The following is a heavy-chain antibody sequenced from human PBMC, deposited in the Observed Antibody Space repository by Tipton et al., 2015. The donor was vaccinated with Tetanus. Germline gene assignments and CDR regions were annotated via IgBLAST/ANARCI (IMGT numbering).Heavy chain of an antibody. CDR1: GFTFGDYA. CDR2: IRSKAYGGTT. Sequence: SLRLSCTASGFTFGDYAMSWVRQAPGKGLEWVGFIRSKAYGGTTEYAASVKGKFTISRDDSKSIAYLQMNSLKTEDTAVYYCTRDRITMVDWGDYFGYWGQGTLVTVSS. D-gene: IGHD3-10*01. CDR3: TRDRITMVDWGDYFGY. J-gene: IGHJ4*02. V-gene: IGHV3-49*04.